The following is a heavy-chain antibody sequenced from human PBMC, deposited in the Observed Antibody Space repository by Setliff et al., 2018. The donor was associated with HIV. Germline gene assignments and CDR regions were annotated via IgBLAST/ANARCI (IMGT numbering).Heavy chain of an antibody. D-gene: IGHD2-15*01. Sequence: SVKVSCKASGGSSSTHAMNWVRQAPGQGLEWMGQIISILGITNYAQKFQDRVTITADESTSTAYMELSSLRSEDTAVYYCARGLSSGILYDYWGQGTLVTVSS. V-gene: IGHV1-69*10. J-gene: IGHJ4*02. CDR2: IISILGIT. CDR1: GGSSSTHA. CDR3: ARGLSSGILYDY.